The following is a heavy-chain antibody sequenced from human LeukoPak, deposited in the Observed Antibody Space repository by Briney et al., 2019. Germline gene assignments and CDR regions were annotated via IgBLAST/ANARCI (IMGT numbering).Heavy chain of an antibody. CDR2: ISSIISYT. CDR1: GFTFSDYY. D-gene: IGHD6-19*01. V-gene: IGHV3-11*06. CDR3: ARAVAGDYFDY. J-gene: IGHJ4*02. Sequence: GGSLRLSCAASGFTFSDYYMSWIRQAPGKGLEWLSYISSIISYTNYADSVKGRFTISRDNAKNSLYLQMNSLRAEDTAVYYCARAVAGDYFDYWGQGTLVTVSS.